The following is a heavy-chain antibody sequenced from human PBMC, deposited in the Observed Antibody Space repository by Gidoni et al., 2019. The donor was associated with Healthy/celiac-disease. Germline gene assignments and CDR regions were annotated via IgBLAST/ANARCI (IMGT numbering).Heavy chain of an antibody. CDR2: VIPIFGTA. D-gene: IGHD4-17*01. CDR3: ARGGKIPGDYAAFDI. Sequence: QVQRVQSGAEVKKPGSSVKVTCKASGGTFSSYAISWVRQAPGQGLEWMGGVIPIFGTANYAQKFQGRVTITADESTSTAYMELSSLRSEDTAVYYCARGGKIPGDYAAFDIWGQGTMVTVSS. J-gene: IGHJ3*02. V-gene: IGHV1-69*01. CDR1: GGTFSSYA.